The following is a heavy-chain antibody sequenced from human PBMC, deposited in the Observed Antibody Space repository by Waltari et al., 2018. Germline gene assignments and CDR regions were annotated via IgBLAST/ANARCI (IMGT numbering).Heavy chain of an antibody. CDR1: GVSISSSSAY. CDR3: ARLARYGDSGLDY. CDR2: IHYTGNT. D-gene: IGHD4-17*01. V-gene: IGHV4-39*01. Sequence: QLQLQESGPGLVKPSETLSLTCTVSGVSISSSSAYWGWIRQPPGKGLDRIANIHYTGNTYYNASLKSRVTISVDTSKNQFSLKMRSVTAADTAVYYCARLARYGDSGLDYWGQGTLVSVSS. J-gene: IGHJ4*02.